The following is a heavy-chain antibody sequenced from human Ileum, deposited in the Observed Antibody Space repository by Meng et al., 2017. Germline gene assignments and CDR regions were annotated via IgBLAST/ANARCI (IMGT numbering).Heavy chain of an antibody. Sequence: QGAVVGGGGGVVHPGRARSLACVASGVTFRSYGMHWVRQAPGKGLEWVAVIRYDGSNKYYADTVKGRFTISRDNSKNTLYLQMNSLRAEDTAVYYCARDSGGYNTWGQGTLVTVSS. CDR1: GVTFRSYG. V-gene: IGHV3-33*01. CDR2: IRYDGSNK. J-gene: IGHJ5*02. D-gene: IGHD5-24*01. CDR3: ARDSGGYNT.